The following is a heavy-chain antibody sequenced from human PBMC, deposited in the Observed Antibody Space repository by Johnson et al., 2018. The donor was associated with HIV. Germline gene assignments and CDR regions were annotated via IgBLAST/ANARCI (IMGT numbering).Heavy chain of an antibody. CDR3: ARDPGLYYDIWVSAFDI. J-gene: IGHJ3*02. CDR2: IYSGDST. D-gene: IGHD3/OR15-3a*01. CDR1: GFTFSDYY. V-gene: IGHV3-66*01. Sequence: VQLVESGGGLVKPGGSLRLSCAASGFTFSDYYMSWIRQAPGKGLEWVSVIYSGDSTSYADSVKGSFIISRDNSKNTLDLQMNNLRAGDTAVYYCARDPGLYYDIWVSAFDIWGQGTMVTVSS.